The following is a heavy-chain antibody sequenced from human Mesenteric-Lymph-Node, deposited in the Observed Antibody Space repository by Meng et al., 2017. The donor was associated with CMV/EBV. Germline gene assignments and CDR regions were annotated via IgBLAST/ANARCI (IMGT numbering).Heavy chain of an antibody. V-gene: IGHV3-23*01. CDR2: ISGSGGTT. D-gene: IGHD1-14*01. J-gene: IGHJ1*01. Sequence: GESLKISCVGSGFFFSEYFMEWVRQAPGKGLEWVSGISGSGGTTYYADSVKGRFTISRDNSKNTLYLQMNSLRAEDTAVYYCAKGGPVAPDPRYFQHWGQGTLVTVSS. CDR3: AKGGPVAPDPRYFQH. CDR1: GFFFSEYF.